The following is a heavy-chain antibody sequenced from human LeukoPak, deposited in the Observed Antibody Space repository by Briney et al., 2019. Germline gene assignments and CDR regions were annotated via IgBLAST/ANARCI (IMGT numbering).Heavy chain of an antibody. CDR3: AKGSYYDGSGSFYFDY. Sequence: GSLRLSCAASGFTFSSYAMSWVRQAPGKGLEWVSGISGSGDNTYYADSVKGRFTISRDNSKNTLYVQVNSLGTEDTAAYYCAKGSYYDGSGSFYFDYWGQGTLVTVS. V-gene: IGHV3-23*01. CDR1: GFTFSSYA. CDR2: ISGSGDNT. D-gene: IGHD3-22*01. J-gene: IGHJ4*02.